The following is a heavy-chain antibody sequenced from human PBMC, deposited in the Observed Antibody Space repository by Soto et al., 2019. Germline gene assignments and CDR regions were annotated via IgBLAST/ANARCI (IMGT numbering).Heavy chain of an antibody. J-gene: IGHJ5*02. CDR1: GGSIRTGDYY. CDR3: AREVDYGENWFDP. V-gene: IGHV4-61*08. Sequence: SETLSLTCTVSGGSIRTGDYYWSWIRQPPGKGLEWIGYIYYSGSTKYNPSLKSRVTISVDTSKNQFSLKLSSVTAADTAVYYCAREVDYGENWFDPWGQGTLVTVSS. D-gene: IGHD4-17*01. CDR2: IYYSGST.